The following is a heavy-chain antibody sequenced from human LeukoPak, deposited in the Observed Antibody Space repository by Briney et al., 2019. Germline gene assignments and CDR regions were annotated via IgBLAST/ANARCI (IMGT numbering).Heavy chain of an antibody. CDR1: GGSITISDYY. J-gene: IGHJ4*02. D-gene: IGHD6-6*01. CDR2: ISHTGTT. CDR3: ATREHHVLRTPGDY. V-gene: IGHV4-39*01. Sequence: SETLSLTCTVSGGSITISDYYWGWIRLPSGKGLEWIGTISHTGTTYYNPSLQSRVTISVDKSKNQFSLKRSSVTAADTAVYYCATREHHVLRTPGDYWGQGTLVTVSS.